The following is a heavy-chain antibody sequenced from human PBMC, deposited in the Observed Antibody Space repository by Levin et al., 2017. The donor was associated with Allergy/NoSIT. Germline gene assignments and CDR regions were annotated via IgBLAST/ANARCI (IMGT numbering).Heavy chain of an antibody. CDR2: IYESGST. Sequence: SSETLSLTCIVSGGSIRNYYWSWIRQPPGKGLEWVGYIYESGSTNYSPSLKSRVTISMDKSKNQFSLKLTSVTAADTAVYYCARWGAGGYSTERTFDYWGPGTLVTVSS. D-gene: IGHD2-8*01. J-gene: IGHJ4*02. V-gene: IGHV4-59*01. CDR3: ARWGAGGYSTERTFDY. CDR1: GGSIRNYY.